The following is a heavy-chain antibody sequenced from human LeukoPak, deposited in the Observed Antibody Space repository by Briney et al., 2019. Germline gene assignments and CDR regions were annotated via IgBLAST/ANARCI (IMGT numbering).Heavy chain of an antibody. CDR3: ARGDFWSAHYTGYYYYYMDV. V-gene: IGHV1-69*13. J-gene: IGHJ6*03. CDR2: IIPIFGKA. Sequence: SVKVSCKASGGTFSSYAISWVRQAPGQGLEWMGGIIPIFGKANYAQKFQGRVTITADESTSTAYMELSSLRSEDTAVYYCARGDFWSAHYTGYYYYYMDVWGKGTTVTVSS. CDR1: GGTFSSYA. D-gene: IGHD3-3*01.